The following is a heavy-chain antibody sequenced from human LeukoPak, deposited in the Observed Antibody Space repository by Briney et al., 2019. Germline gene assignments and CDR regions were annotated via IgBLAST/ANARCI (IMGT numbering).Heavy chain of an antibody. CDR2: INPNSGGT. J-gene: IGHJ4*02. CDR1: GYTFTGYY. CDR3: ARFTAAAEGLDY. V-gene: IGHV1-2*02. Sequence: ASVKVSCKASGYTFTGYYMRWVRQAPGQGLEWMGWINPNSGGTNYAQKFQGRVTMTRDTSISTAYMELSRPRSDDTAVYYCARFTAAAEGLDYWGQGTLVTVSS. D-gene: IGHD6-13*01.